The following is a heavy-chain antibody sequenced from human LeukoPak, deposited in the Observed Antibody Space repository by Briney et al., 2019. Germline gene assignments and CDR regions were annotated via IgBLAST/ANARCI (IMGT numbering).Heavy chain of an antibody. V-gene: IGHV1-18*01. CDR1: GYTFTSYG. CDR2: ISAYNGNT. J-gene: IGHJ3*02. CDR3: AILQLVPHSIDQDAFDI. Sequence: ASVKVSCKASGYTFTSYGISWVRQAPGQGLEWMGWISAYNGNTNYAQKFQGRVTMTRNTSMSTAYMELSSLRSEDTAVYYCAILQLVPHSIDQDAFDIWGRGTMVTVSS. D-gene: IGHD6-13*01.